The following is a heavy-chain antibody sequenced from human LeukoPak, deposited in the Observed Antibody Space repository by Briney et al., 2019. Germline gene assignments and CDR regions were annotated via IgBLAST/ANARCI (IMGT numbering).Heavy chain of an antibody. J-gene: IGHJ4*02. CDR1: GGSFSGYY. CDR3: ARVGYYDFWSGYLQD. V-gene: IGHV4-34*01. D-gene: IGHD3-3*01. Sequence: SETLSLTCAVYGGSFSGYYWSWIRQPPGKGLEWIGEINHSGSTNYNPSLKSRVTISVDTSKNQFSLKLSSVTAADTAVYYCARVGYYDFWSGYLQDWGQGTLVTVSS. CDR2: INHSGST.